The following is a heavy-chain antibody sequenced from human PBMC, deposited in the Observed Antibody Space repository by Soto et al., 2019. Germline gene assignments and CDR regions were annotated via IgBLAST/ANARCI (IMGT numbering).Heavy chain of an antibody. CDR3: AREGYSYGLGYYYYYYGMDV. Sequence: PAGSLRLSCAASGCTFSSCWMHWVRQAPGKGLVWVSRINSDGSSTSYADSVKGRFTISRDNAKNTLYLQMNSLRAEDTAVYYCAREGYSYGLGYYYYYYGMDVWGQGTTVTVSS. V-gene: IGHV3-74*01. CDR1: GCTFSSCW. J-gene: IGHJ6*02. D-gene: IGHD5-18*01. CDR2: INSDGSST.